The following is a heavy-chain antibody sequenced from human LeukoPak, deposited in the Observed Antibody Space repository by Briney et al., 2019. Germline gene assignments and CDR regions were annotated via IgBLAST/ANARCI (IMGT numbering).Heavy chain of an antibody. D-gene: IGHD6-6*01. CDR1: GVSISSYY. J-gene: IGHJ4*02. Sequence: PSETLSLTCTVSGVSISSYYWSWIRQPPGKGLEWIGYIYYSGSTNYNPSLKSRVTISVDTSKNQFSLKLSSVTAADTAVYYCARALLEYSSSQWGPAFDYWGQGTLVTVSS. CDR3: ARALLEYSSSQWGPAFDY. CDR2: IYYSGST. V-gene: IGHV4-59*01.